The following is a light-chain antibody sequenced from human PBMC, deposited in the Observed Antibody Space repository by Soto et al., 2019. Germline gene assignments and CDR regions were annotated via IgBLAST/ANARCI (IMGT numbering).Light chain of an antibody. CDR1: PGGSNF. J-gene: IGKJ5*01. V-gene: IGKV3-11*01. Sequence: ILLNKSPAHPSFASRGKSHPLFKGSPGGSNFFSWYQQKPGQAPRLLIYDASNRATGIPARFSGSGSGTDFTLTISSLEPEDFAVYYCQHRSNWPPVITFGQGTRLEIK. CDR3: QHRSNWPPVIT. CDR2: DAS.